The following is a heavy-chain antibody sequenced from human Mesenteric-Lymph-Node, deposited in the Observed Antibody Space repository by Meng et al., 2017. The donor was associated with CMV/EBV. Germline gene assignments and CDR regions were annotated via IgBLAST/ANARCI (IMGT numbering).Heavy chain of an antibody. CDR2: LYDGGNT. J-gene: IGHJ6*02. V-gene: IGHV3-53*01. D-gene: IGHD3-9*01. CDR3: TSPGFRYEYKMDV. Sequence: GGSLRLSCAASGFSVSDNYINWVRQAPGKGLEWVSVLYDGGNTYYSDSVKGRFIISRDNSKSTVYLQMNSLRAEDTAVYYCTSPGFRYEYKMDVWGQGTTVTVSS. CDR1: GFSVSDNY.